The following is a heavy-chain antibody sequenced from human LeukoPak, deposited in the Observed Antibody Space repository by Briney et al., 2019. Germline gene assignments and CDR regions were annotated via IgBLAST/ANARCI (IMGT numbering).Heavy chain of an antibody. V-gene: IGHV3-74*01. J-gene: IGHJ4*02. CDR3: AKLVGATTGIDY. CDR1: GFTFSDYW. CDR2: INGDGTST. D-gene: IGHD1-26*01. Sequence: GGSLRLSCAASGFTFSDYWMHWVRQAPGKGLVWASRINGDGTSTRYADSVKGRFTISRDNAKNTLYLQMNSLSAEDTAVYYCAKLVGATTGIDYWGQGTLVTVSS.